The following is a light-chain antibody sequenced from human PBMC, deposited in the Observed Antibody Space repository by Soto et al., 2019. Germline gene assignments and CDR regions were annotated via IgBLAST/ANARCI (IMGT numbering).Light chain of an antibody. J-gene: IGKJ4*01. CDR3: QKYNSSPS. CDR2: AAS. CDR1: QGISNY. Sequence: DIQMTQSPSSLSASVGDRVIITCRASQGISNYLAWYQQKPGKVPKLLIYAASTLQSGVPSRFSGSGSGTDFTLTISSLQPEDVATYYCQKYNSSPSFGGGTKVEIK. V-gene: IGKV1-27*01.